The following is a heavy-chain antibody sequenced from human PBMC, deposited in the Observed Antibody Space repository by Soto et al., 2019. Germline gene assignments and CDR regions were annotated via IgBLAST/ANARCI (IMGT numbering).Heavy chain of an antibody. Sequence: PGGSLRLSCAASGFSFSNYAMSWVRQAPGKGLEWVSAISGSGGITYYAESVKGRFTISRDNSKNTLYLQMNSLRAEDTALYYCAKDLRYDYGARTGFDYWGQGALVTVSS. D-gene: IGHD4-17*01. J-gene: IGHJ4*02. V-gene: IGHV3-23*01. CDR1: GFSFSNYA. CDR2: ISGSGGIT. CDR3: AKDLRYDYGARTGFDY.